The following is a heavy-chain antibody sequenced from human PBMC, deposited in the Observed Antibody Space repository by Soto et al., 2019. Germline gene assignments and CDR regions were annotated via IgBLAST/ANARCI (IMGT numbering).Heavy chain of an antibody. CDR3: AKVGVAATVYFDY. CDR2: ISGSGGST. J-gene: IGHJ4*02. Sequence: PGGSLRLSCAASGFTFSSYAMSWVRQAPGKGLEWVSAISGSGGSTYYADSVKGRFTISRDNSRNTLYLQMNSLRAEDTAVYYCAKVGVAATVYFDYWGQGTLVTVSS. D-gene: IGHD6-19*01. V-gene: IGHV3-23*01. CDR1: GFTFSSYA.